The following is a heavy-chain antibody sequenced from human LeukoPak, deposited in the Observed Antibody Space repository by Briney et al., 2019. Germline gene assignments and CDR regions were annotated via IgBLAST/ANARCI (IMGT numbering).Heavy chain of an antibody. J-gene: IGHJ6*03. CDR3: ARTYYDFWSGYSPYYYYMDV. CDR2: IIPIFGTA. D-gene: IGHD3-3*01. Sequence: SVKVSCKASGGTFSSYAISWVRQAPGQGLEWMGGIIPIFGTANYAQKFQGRVTITADESTSTAYMELSSLRSEDTAVYYCARTYYDFWSGYSPYYYYMDVWGKGTTVTVSS. V-gene: IGHV1-69*01. CDR1: GGTFSSYA.